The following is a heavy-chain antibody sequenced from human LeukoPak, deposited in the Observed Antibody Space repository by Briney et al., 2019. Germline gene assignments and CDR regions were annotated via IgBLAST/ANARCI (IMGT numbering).Heavy chain of an antibody. J-gene: IGHJ4*02. D-gene: IGHD5-18*01. CDR1: GYTFTGYD. Sequence: ASVKVSCKASGYTFTGYDINWVRQAPGQEPEWMGWMNPSSGNTGYAQRFQGRVSMTRDTSINTAYMELSSLGSEDTAVYYCARGVIGYSYVYGDSWGQGTLVTVSS. V-gene: IGHV1-8*01. CDR3: ARGVIGYSYVYGDS. CDR2: MNPSSGNT.